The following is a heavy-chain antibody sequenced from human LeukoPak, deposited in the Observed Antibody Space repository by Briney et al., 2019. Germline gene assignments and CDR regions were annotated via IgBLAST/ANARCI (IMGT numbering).Heavy chain of an antibody. Sequence: GRSLRLSCAASGFTFDHYTMHWVRQAPGKGLEWVSGISWNSGSIVYADSVKGRFTISRDNAKNSLYLQMNSLRTEDMALYYCAKDARPYDSGAYCTSWGQGTLVTVSS. CDR1: GFTFDHYT. D-gene: IGHD3-22*01. J-gene: IGHJ4*02. CDR3: AKDARPYDSGAYCTS. V-gene: IGHV3-9*03. CDR2: ISWNSGSI.